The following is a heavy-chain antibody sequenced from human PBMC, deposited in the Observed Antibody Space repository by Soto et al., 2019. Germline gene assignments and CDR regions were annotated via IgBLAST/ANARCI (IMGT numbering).Heavy chain of an antibody. CDR3: ARDWYHFMDV. CDR2: INGDGSDI. CDR1: GFAFNTYW. J-gene: IGHJ6*03. V-gene: IGHV3-74*01. Sequence: HPGGSLRLSCAASGFAFNTYWMHWVRQVPGKELVWISKINGDGSDIKYADSVKGRFTISRDNAQNTLFLYMDSLSADDTAVYYCARDWYHFMDVCGKGTTVTVS. D-gene: IGHD1-20*01.